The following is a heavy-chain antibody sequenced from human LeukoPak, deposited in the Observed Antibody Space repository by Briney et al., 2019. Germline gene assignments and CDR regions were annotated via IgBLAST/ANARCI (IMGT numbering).Heavy chain of an antibody. CDR1: GFTFSSYA. CDR3: ARGLFGVVTPPRD. D-gene: IGHD3-3*01. Sequence: PGRSLRLSCAASGFTFSSYAMHWVRQAPGKGLEWVTVIWHDGSHKDYADSVKGRFTISRDNSKNTLYLQMNSLRPEDTAVYYCARGLFGVVTPPRDWGQGTLVTVSS. V-gene: IGHV3-30*04. CDR2: IWHDGSHK. J-gene: IGHJ4*02.